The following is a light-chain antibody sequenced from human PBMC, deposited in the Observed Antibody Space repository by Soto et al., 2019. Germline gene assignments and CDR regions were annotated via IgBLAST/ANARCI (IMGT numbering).Light chain of an antibody. CDR3: QQYANLPYT. CDR2: DIS. Sequence: EIQLTQSASSLSASVGDRVTITCQASQVITNYLNWYQQKPGKAPKLLIYDISTLEIGVPSRFSGSGSGTDFTFTISGLQPEDIATYFCQQYANLPYTFGQRTRLEIK. J-gene: IGKJ5*01. CDR1: QVITNY. V-gene: IGKV1-33*01.